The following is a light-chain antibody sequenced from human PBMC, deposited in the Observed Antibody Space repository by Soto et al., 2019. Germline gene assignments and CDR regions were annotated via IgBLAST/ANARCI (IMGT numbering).Light chain of an antibody. CDR3: QQYYEWPLT. V-gene: IGKV3-15*01. Sequence: ETVMTQFPATLYLSPGERATFSCSASQSVQNNFAWYQQKPGQPPRLLIYGGSTRATGIPARFSGSGSWTEFTLTIRSLQSEDFAVYVCQQYYEWPLTFGGGTRVEIK. J-gene: IGKJ4*01. CDR2: GGS. CDR1: QSVQNN.